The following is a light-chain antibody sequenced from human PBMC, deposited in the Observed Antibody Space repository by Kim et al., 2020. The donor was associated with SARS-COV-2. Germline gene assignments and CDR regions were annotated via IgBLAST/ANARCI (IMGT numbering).Light chain of an antibody. J-gene: IGKJ1*01. V-gene: IGKV1-5*03. CDR2: KAS. Sequence: ASVGDRVTIPCRASQSISTCLAWYQQKPGKAPKALIYKASSLESGVPFRFSGSGSGTEYTLTISSLQPDDFATYYCQHYNSYPWTFGQGTKVDIK. CDR1: QSISTC. CDR3: QHYNSYPWT.